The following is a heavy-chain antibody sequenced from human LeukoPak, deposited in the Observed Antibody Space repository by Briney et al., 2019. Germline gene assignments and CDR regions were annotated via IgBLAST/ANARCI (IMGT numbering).Heavy chain of an antibody. Sequence: EASVKVSCKASGYTFTSYYMHWVRQAPGQGLEWMGIINSSGGSTSYAQKFQGRVTMTRDTSTSTVYMELSSLRSEDTAVYYCARDWVYYDSSGYYYYYYGMDVWGQGTTVTVSS. CDR1: GYTFTSYY. J-gene: IGHJ6*02. D-gene: IGHD3-22*01. CDR2: INSSGGST. CDR3: ARDWVYYDSSGYYYYYYGMDV. V-gene: IGHV1-46*01.